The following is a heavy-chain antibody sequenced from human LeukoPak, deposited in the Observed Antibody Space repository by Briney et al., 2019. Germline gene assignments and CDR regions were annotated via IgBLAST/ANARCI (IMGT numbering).Heavy chain of an antibody. J-gene: IGHJ1*01. D-gene: IGHD4-17*01. CDR3: AKEIYGDSTGGRFRH. Sequence: PGGSLRLSCAASGFTFSSYAMSWVRQAPGKGLEWVSVISGSGLGTYYADSVKGRFTISRDNSKNTLYLQMNSLRAEDTAVYYCAKEIYGDSTGGRFRHWGQGTLVTVSS. V-gene: IGHV3-23*01. CDR1: GFTFSSYA. CDR2: ISGSGLGT.